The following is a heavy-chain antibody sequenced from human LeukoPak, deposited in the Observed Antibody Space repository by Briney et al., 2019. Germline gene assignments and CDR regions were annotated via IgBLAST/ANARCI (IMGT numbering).Heavy chain of an antibody. J-gene: IGHJ4*02. V-gene: IGHV4-30-4*01. Sequence: SETLSLTCTVSGGSISSGDYYWSWIRQPPGKGLEWIGYIYYSGSTYYNPSLKSRVTISVDTSKNQFSLKLSSVTAADTAVYYCARSSGYYYGGVDYWGQGTLVTVSP. CDR2: IYYSGST. CDR3: ARSSGYYYGGVDY. CDR1: GGSISSGDYY. D-gene: IGHD3-22*01.